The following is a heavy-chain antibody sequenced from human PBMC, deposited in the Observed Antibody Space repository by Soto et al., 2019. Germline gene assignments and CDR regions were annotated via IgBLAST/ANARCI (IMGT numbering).Heavy chain of an antibody. Sequence: PGGSLRLSCAASGFTFSSYSMSWVRQAPGKGLEWVSAIGGSGGSTYYADSVKGRFTISRDNAKNSLYLQMNSLRAEDTAVYYCARTYSSGWYHPQYWGQGTLVTVSS. V-gene: IGHV3-23*01. J-gene: IGHJ4*02. D-gene: IGHD6-13*01. CDR1: GFTFSSYS. CDR2: IGGSGGST. CDR3: ARTYSSGWYHPQY.